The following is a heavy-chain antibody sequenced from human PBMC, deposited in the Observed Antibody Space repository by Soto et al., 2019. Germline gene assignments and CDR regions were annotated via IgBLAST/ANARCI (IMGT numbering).Heavy chain of an antibody. V-gene: IGHV3-33*01. D-gene: IGHD3-3*02. CDR2: IVSDGSAI. Sequence: GGSLRLSCAVSGFPFSFYGFHWVRQSPGKGLEWLGVIVSDGSAIYHADSLEGRFSISRDNSKDILYLQMNSLRVEDTAVYYCARDDAFDNENGFDRWGQGTMVTVSS. CDR3: ARDDAFDNENGFDR. CDR1: GFPFSFYG. J-gene: IGHJ3*02.